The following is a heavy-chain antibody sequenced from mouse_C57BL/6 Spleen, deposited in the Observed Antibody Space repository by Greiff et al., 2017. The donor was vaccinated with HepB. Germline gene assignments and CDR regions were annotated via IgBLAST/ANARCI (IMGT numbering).Heavy chain of an antibody. D-gene: IGHD2-3*01. J-gene: IGHJ2*01. Sequence: EVQVVESGGGLVKPGGSLKLSCAASGFTFSDYGMHWVRQAPEKGLEWVAYISSGSSTIYYADTVKGRFTISRDNAKNTLFLRMTSLRSEDTAMYYCARDCYYDFDYWGQGTTLTVSS. V-gene: IGHV5-17*01. CDR2: ISSGSSTI. CDR3: ARDCYYDFDY. CDR1: GFTFSDYG.